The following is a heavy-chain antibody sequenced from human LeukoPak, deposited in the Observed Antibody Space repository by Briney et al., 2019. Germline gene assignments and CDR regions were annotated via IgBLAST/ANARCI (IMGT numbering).Heavy chain of an antibody. CDR2: ITSSGSSI. J-gene: IGHJ3*02. Sequence: GGSLRLSCSASGFTFGDYYMSWIRQAPGKGLEWVSYITSSGSSIYYADSVKGRFTISRDNAKNSLYLQMNSLRGEDTAVYYCARIWSGGAFDIWGQGTMVTFSS. V-gene: IGHV3-11*04. CDR3: ARIWSGGAFDI. CDR1: GFTFGDYY. D-gene: IGHD3-10*01.